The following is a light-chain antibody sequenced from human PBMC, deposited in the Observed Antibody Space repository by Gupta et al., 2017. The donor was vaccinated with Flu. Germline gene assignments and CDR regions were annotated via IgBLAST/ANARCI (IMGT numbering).Light chain of an antibody. CDR3: QQYNDYLSYS. V-gene: IGKV3-15*01. Sequence: EIVMTQSPATLSVSPGERATLSCRASQSVSSNLAWYQQKPGQAPRLLIYGASTRATAIPARFSGGGSGTEFTLTISSLQSEDFAVYFCQQYNDYLSYSFGQGTKLEIK. CDR2: GAS. CDR1: QSVSSN. J-gene: IGKJ2*03.